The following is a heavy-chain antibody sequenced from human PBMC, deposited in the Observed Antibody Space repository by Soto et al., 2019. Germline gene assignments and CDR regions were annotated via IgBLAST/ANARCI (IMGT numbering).Heavy chain of an antibody. CDR3: TRGNIENSDGLYDPFDI. Sequence: ASVKVSCKTSGCTFTDYYTHWVRQAPGQGLEWMGWMNPKSGGAYFAQKFQGRVTLTRDTSIGTAYIEVNSLTSDDTAVYFCTRGNIENSDGLYDPFDIWGQGTTVTVSS. J-gene: IGHJ3*02. CDR1: GCTFTDYY. V-gene: IGHV1-2*02. CDR2: MNPKSGGA. D-gene: IGHD5-18*01.